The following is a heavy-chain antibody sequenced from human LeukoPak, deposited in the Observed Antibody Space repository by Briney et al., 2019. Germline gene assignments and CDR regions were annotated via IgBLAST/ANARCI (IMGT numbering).Heavy chain of an antibody. D-gene: IGHD3-3*01. J-gene: IGHJ4*02. CDR2: ISYDGNNK. CDR3: ARDRYDFWSGYTFDY. Sequence: PGGSLRLSCAASGFTFSNYLIHWVRRAPGKGLEWVALISYDGNNKYYADSVKGRFTISRDNSKNTLYLQMNSLRAEDTAVYYCARDRYDFWSGYTFDYWGQGTLVTVSS. V-gene: IGHV3-30-3*01. CDR1: GFTFSNYL.